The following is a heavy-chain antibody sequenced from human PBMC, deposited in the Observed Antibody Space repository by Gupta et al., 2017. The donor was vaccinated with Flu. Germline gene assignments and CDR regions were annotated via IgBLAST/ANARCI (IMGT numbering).Heavy chain of an antibody. CDR3: ARDRVTAATIRWFDP. CDR1: GGSISGYY. D-gene: IGHD6-13*01. J-gene: IGHJ5*02. CDR2: IYYTGSA. Sequence: QETCALPVIQSNTLSLTCAVSGGSISGYYWSWIRQPPGKALEWIGFIYYTGSATYSPSLQSRVTMSVDTSKNQFFLKLTSVTAADTAVYYCARDRVTAATIRWFDPWGQGTLVTVSS. V-gene: IGHV4-59*12.